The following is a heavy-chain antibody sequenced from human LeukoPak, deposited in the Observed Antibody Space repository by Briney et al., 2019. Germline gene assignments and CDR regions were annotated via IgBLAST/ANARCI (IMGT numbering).Heavy chain of an antibody. CDR3: HGYDSSGNWVVDY. J-gene: IGHJ4*02. CDR1: GDSITSGSYY. Sequence: PSETLSLTCTVSGDSITSGSYYWAWVRQPPGKGLEWIGSISYSGSTYYNPPLKSRATMSVDTSKNQFSLRLSSVTAADTALYYCHGYDSSGNWVVDYWGQGALVTVSS. CDR2: ISYSGST. V-gene: IGHV4-39*01. D-gene: IGHD3-22*01.